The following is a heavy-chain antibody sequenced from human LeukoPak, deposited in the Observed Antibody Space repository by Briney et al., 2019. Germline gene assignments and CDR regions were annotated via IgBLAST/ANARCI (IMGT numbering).Heavy chain of an antibody. CDR3: ARSPTIVVVPAAIRPNWFDP. J-gene: IGHJ5*02. CDR1: GYTFTSYG. Sequence: ASVKVSCKASGYTFTSYGISWVRQAPGQGLEWMGWISAYNGNTNYAQKLQGRVTMTTDTSTSTAYMELRSLRSDDTAVYYCARSPTIVVVPAAIRPNWFDPWGQGTLVTVSS. CDR2: ISAYNGNT. D-gene: IGHD2-2*01. V-gene: IGHV1-18*01.